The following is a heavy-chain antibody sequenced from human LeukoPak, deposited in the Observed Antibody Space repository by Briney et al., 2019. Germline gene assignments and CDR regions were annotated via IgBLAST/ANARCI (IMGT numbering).Heavy chain of an antibody. CDR1: GFTFSSYG. Sequence: GGSLRLSCAASGFTFSSYGMHWVRQAPGKGLEWVAVISYDGSNKYYADSVKGRFTISRDNSKNTLYLRMNSLRAEDTAVYYCAKDHGYSSGWYPNYYYYYGMDVWGQGTTVTVSS. D-gene: IGHD6-19*01. V-gene: IGHV3-30*18. CDR2: ISYDGSNK. J-gene: IGHJ6*02. CDR3: AKDHGYSSGWYPNYYYYYGMDV.